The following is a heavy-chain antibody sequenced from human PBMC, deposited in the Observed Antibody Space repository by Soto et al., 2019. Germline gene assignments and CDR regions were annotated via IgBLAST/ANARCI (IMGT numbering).Heavy chain of an antibody. Sequence: ASVKVSCKASGYTFTGYYMHWVRQAPGQGLEWMGWINANSGGTNYAQKFQGWVTMTRDTSISTAYMELSSLRYDDTAVYYCAAVPYYDDGSDYFDYWGQGTLVTVSS. D-gene: IGHD3-22*01. CDR2: INANSGGT. CDR1: GYTFTGYY. J-gene: IGHJ4*02. CDR3: AAVPYYDDGSDYFDY. V-gene: IGHV1-2*04.